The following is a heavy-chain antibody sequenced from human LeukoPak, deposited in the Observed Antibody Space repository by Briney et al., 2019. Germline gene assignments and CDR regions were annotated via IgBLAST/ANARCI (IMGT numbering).Heavy chain of an antibody. D-gene: IGHD5-18*01. J-gene: IGHJ6*03. CDR3: ASQRGYSYGYYYYYMDV. CDR1: GFTVSSSY. CDR2: IYSGGST. V-gene: IGHV3-53*01. Sequence: GGSLRLSCAASGFTVSSSYMSWVRQAPGRGLEWVSVIYSGGSTYYADSVKGRFTISRDNSKNTLYLQMNILRAEDTAVYYCASQRGYSYGYYYYYMDVWGKGTTVTVSS.